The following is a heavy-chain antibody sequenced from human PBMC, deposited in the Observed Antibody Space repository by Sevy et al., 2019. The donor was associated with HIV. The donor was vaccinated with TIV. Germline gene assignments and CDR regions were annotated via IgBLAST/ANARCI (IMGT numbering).Heavy chain of an antibody. CDR2: IKQGGSGK. V-gene: IGHV3-7*01. Sequence: GGSLRLSCAASGFTFTTFWMSWVRQAPGKGLEWVASIKQGGSGKYHVDSVKGRFTISRDNAKNSLYLHMSSLRAEDTAVYYCARDSSLRHYDFWSGSEIDYWGQGTLVTVSS. J-gene: IGHJ4*02. D-gene: IGHD3-3*01. CDR1: GFTFTTFW. CDR3: ARDSSLRHYDFWSGSEIDY.